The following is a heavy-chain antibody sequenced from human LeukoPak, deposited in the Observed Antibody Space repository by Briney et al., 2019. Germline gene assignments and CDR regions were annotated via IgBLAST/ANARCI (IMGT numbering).Heavy chain of an antibody. CDR1: GGSISSYY. J-gene: IGHJ3*02. V-gene: IGHV4-4*07. D-gene: IGHD2-15*01. Sequence: PSETLSLTCTVSGGSISSYYWSWIRQPAGKGLEWIGRIYTSGSTNYNPSLKSRVTISVDTSKNQFSLKLSSVTAADTAVYYCARRFCSGGSCHFPDDAFDIWGQGAMVTVSS. CDR3: ARRFCSGGSCHFPDDAFDI. CDR2: IYTSGST.